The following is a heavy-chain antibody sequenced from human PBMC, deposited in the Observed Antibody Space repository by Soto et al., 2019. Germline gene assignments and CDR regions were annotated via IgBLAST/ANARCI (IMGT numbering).Heavy chain of an antibody. CDR3: ARWYGGSLDY. CDR2: IYYSGSS. V-gene: IGHV4-59*01. CDR1: GGSISSYY. J-gene: IGHJ4*02. Sequence: SETLSLTCTVSGGSISSYYWSWIRQPPGKRLEWIGSIYYSGSSNYNPSLKSRVTISVDTSKNQFSLRLTSVTAADTAVYYCARWYGGSLDYWGQGTLVTVLL. D-gene: IGHD4-17*01.